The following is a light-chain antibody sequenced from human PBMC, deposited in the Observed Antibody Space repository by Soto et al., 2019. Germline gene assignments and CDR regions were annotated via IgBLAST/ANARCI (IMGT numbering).Light chain of an antibody. J-gene: IGLJ1*01. CDR2: DVS. CDR1: SSDVGGYNY. CDR3: SSYTSSSTLLD. V-gene: IGLV2-14*01. Sequence: QSALTQPASVSGSPGQSITISCTGTSSDVGGYNYVSWYQQHPGKAPKLMIYDVSNRPSGVSNRFSGSKSGNTASLTISGLQAEDEADDYCSSYTSSSTLLDFGTGTKLTVL.